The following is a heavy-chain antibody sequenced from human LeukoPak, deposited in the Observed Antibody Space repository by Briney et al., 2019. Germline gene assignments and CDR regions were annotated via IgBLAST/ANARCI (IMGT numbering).Heavy chain of an antibody. J-gene: IGHJ4*02. CDR2: KYYSGST. CDR3: ASHNSAWGYFDY. CDR1: VGSISSYY. Sequence: KTSETLSRTCTVSVGSISSYYWGWIRQPPGKGLELIGSKYYSGSTYYNPSLKSRVTISVDTSKNQFSLKLSSVTVADTAVYYCASHNSAWGYFDYWGQGTLVTVSS. D-gene: IGHD6-19*01. V-gene: IGHV4-39*01.